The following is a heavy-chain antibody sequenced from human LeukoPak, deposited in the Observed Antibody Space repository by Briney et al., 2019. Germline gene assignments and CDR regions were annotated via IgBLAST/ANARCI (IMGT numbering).Heavy chain of an antibody. Sequence: GGSLRLSCAASGFSVRTTYMSWVRQAPGKGLEWVSVIFTGGGTDHADSVKGRFTISRDNSKNTLSLQMNSLRVEDTAIYFCTRSGYRHPYHFDSWGQGTLVTVSS. CDR2: IFTGGGT. D-gene: IGHD3-22*01. CDR3: TRSGYRHPYHFDS. J-gene: IGHJ4*02. CDR1: GFSVRTTY. V-gene: IGHV3-53*01.